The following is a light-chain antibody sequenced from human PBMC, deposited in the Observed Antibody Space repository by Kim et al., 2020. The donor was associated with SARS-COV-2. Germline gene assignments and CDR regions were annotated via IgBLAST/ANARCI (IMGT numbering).Light chain of an antibody. J-gene: IGLJ3*02. Sequence: QLVLTQSPSASASLGASVKLTCTLSSGHSSYPIAWHQQQPEKGPRYLMKLNSDGSHNKGDGIPDRFSGSSSGPERYLTISSLQSEDEADYYCQTWDTGPWVFGGGTQLTVL. CDR3: QTWDTGPWV. CDR1: SGHSSYP. V-gene: IGLV4-69*01. CDR2: LNSDGSH.